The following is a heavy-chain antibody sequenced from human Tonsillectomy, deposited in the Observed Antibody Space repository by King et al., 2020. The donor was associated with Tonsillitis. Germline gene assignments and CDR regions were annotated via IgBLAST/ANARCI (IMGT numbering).Heavy chain of an antibody. D-gene: IGHD3-16*02. CDR1: GYTFTGYY. J-gene: IGHJ6*02. Sequence: VQLVQSGAEVKKPGASVKVSCKASGYTFTGYYMHWVRQAPGQGLEWMGWINPNSGGTNYAQKFQGRVTMTRDTSISTAYMALSRLRSDDTAVYYCARDEVLRLGELSHYYYYYYGMDVWGQGTTVTVSS. V-gene: IGHV1-2*02. CDR2: INPNSGGT. CDR3: ARDEVLRLGELSHYYYYYYGMDV.